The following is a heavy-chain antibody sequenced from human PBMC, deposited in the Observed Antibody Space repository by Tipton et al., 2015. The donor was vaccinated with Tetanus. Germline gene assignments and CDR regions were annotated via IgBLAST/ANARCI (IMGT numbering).Heavy chain of an antibody. D-gene: IGHD3-3*01. Sequence: TLSLTCSVSGASIRSYYWNWIRQVPGKGLEWIGYTHHSGNTKYNPSLSGRVTTSVDTSKNQFSLKISSVTAADTAVYYCVRANYEFPKKGPFDYWGPGSLVIVSS. J-gene: IGHJ4*02. CDR1: GASIRSYY. V-gene: IGHV4-59*01. CDR2: THHSGNT. CDR3: VRANYEFPKKGPFDY.